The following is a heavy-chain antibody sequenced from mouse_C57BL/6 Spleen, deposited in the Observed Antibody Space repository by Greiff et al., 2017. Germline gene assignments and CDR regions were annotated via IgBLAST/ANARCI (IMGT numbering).Heavy chain of an antibody. V-gene: IGHV1-59*01. J-gene: IGHJ3*01. CDR3: ARSGDGYYGPFAY. CDR1: GYTFTSYW. D-gene: IGHD2-3*01. Sequence: QVQLKQPGAELVRPGTSVKLSCKASGYTFTSYWMHWVKQRPGQGLEWIGVIDPSDSYTNYNQKFKGKATLTVDTSSSTAYMQLSSLTSEDSAVYYCARSGDGYYGPFAYWGQGTLVTVSA. CDR2: IDPSDSYT.